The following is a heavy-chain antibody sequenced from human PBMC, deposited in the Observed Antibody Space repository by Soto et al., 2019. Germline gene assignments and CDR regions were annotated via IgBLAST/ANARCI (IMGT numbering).Heavy chain of an antibody. J-gene: IGHJ4*02. Sequence: SETLSLTCTVSGGSISSYYWSWIRQPPGKGLEWIGYIYYSGSTNYNPSLKSRVTISVDTSKNQFSLKLSSVTAADTAVYYCARSLGGTLFDYWGQGTLVTVSP. D-gene: IGHD1-26*01. CDR1: GGSISSYY. CDR3: ARSLGGTLFDY. V-gene: IGHV4-59*01. CDR2: IYYSGST.